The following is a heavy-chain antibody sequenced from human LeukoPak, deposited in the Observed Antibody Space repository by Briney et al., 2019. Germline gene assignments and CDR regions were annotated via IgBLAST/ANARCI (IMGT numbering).Heavy chain of an antibody. CDR3: ANQCGGGCSVDL. CDR1: GFTFSRYG. J-gene: IGHJ4*02. Sequence: PGRSLRLSCAASGFTFSRYGMLRVRQAPGKGLEWVAIISNNENDKYYADSVKGRFTISRDNSKNTLYLQMNSLRAEDTAVYYCANQCGGGCSVDLWGQGTLVTVSS. CDR2: ISNNENDK. D-gene: IGHD2-21*02. V-gene: IGHV3-30*18.